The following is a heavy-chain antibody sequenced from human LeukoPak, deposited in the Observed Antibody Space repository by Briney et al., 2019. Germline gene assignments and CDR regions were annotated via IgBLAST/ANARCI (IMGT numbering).Heavy chain of an antibody. Sequence: GGSLRLSCAASGFTFSSYWMHWVRQAPGKGLVWVSRINSDGGSTSYADSVKGRFTISRDNAKNTLYLQMNSLRAEDTAVYYCAREKYCGGDCDAFDIWGQGTMVTVSS. V-gene: IGHV3-74*01. CDR1: GFTFSSYW. D-gene: IGHD2-21*02. CDR2: INSDGGST. CDR3: AREKYCGGDCDAFDI. J-gene: IGHJ3*02.